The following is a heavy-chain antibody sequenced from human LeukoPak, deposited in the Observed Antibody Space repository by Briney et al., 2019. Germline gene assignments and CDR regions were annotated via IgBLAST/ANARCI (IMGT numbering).Heavy chain of an antibody. CDR1: GFTFSFYN. D-gene: IGHD1-14*01. CDR2: ISYDGSNK. Sequence: GGSLRLSCAASGFTFSFYNMNWVRQAPGKGLEWVAVISYDGSNKYYADSVKGRFTVSRDNSKNTLYLQMNSLRAEDTAVYYCASLRTDYWGQGTLVTVSS. V-gene: IGHV3-30-3*01. CDR3: ASLRTDY. J-gene: IGHJ4*02.